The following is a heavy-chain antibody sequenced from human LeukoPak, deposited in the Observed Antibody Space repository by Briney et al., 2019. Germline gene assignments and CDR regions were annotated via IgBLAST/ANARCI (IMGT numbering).Heavy chain of an antibody. CDR1: GFTFSNYG. CDR2: IRYDGSDK. Sequence: PGGSLRLSCAASGFTFSNYGMHWVRQAPGKGLEWEAFIRYDGSDKYYADSVKGRFTISRDKSKSTLYLYMNSLRAEDTAVYYCAKDYSSNWFDSWGQGILLTVSS. J-gene: IGHJ5*01. D-gene: IGHD5-18*01. V-gene: IGHV3-30*02. CDR3: AKDYSSNWFDS.